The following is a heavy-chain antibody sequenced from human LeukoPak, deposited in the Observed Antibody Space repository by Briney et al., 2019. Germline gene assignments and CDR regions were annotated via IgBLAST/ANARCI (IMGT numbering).Heavy chain of an antibody. Sequence: GESLKISCEGSGYTFTSYWIGWVRQMPGKGLEWMGIIYPGDSDTRYSPSFQGQVTISADKSISTAYLQWSSLKASDTAMYYCARYGSAANPYYYYGMDVWGQGTTVTVSS. CDR2: IYPGDSDT. D-gene: IGHD6-13*01. V-gene: IGHV5-51*01. CDR3: ARYGSAANPYYYYGMDV. J-gene: IGHJ6*02. CDR1: GYTFTSYW.